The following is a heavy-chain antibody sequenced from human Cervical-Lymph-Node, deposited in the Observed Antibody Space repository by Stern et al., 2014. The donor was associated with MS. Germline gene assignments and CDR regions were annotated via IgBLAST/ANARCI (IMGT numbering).Heavy chain of an antibody. CDR3: AKGVGWTPES. D-gene: IGHD1-26*01. CDR2: VKHNGDT. CDR1: GSSINTYY. Sequence: QLLESCPGLVTPSETLSLSFTVSGSSINTYYLNWIRQPPGKGLEWIGYVKHNGDTNYNPSHRSRVAISVSTSKNHFSLRLTSVTAADTAVYYCAKGVGWTPESWGQGTLVTVSS. V-gene: IGHV4-59*12. J-gene: IGHJ5*02.